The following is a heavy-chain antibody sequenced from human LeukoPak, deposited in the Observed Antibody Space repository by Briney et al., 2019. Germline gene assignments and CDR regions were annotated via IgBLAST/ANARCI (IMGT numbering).Heavy chain of an antibody. D-gene: IGHD3-22*01. CDR2: ISGSGGST. Sequence: PGGSLRLSCAASGFTFSSYAMSWVRQAPGKGLEWVAGISGSGGSTYYADSVKGRFTTSRDNSKNTLYLQMNSRRGEDTAVYYCAKDGYYYDSSGYLWEGYFDYWGQGTLVTVSS. CDR3: AKDGYYYDSSGYLWEGYFDY. CDR1: GFTFSSYA. V-gene: IGHV3-23*01. J-gene: IGHJ4*02.